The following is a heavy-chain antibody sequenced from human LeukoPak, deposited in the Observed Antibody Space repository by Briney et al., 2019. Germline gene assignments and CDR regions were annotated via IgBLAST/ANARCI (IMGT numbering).Heavy chain of an antibody. J-gene: IGHJ5*02. Sequence: ASVKVSCKASGGTFSSYAISWVRQAPGQGLEWMGGIIPIFGTANYAQKFQGRVTITTDESTSTAYMELSSLRSEDTAVYYCARGFDGGRGWFDLWGQGTLVTVSS. CDR3: ARGFDGGRGWFDL. D-gene: IGHD4-23*01. CDR2: IIPIFGTA. V-gene: IGHV1-69*05. CDR1: GGTFSSYA.